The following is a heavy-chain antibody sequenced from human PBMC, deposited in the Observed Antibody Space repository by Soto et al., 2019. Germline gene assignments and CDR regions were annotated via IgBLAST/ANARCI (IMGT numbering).Heavy chain of an antibody. Sequence: VQLVESGGGLVQPGWSLRLSCAASGFTFEDYAMHWVRQAPGKGLEWVSSISWNSGSLIYADSVKGRFTISRDNAKNSLFLQMDPLKSEDTALYYCAKDVGHSEVGWYFDQWGQGTLVSVAS. CDR2: ISWNSGSL. CDR3: AKDVGHSEVGWYFDQ. V-gene: IGHV3-9*01. D-gene: IGHD6-19*01. J-gene: IGHJ4*02. CDR1: GFTFEDYA.